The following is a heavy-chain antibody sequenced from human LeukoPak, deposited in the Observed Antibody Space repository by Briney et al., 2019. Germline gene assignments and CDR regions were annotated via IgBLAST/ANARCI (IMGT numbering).Heavy chain of an antibody. V-gene: IGHV3-53*01. CDR1: GFTVSSNY. J-gene: IGHJ3*02. Sequence: PGGSLRLSCAASGFTVSSNYMSWVRQAPGKGLEWVSIIYSGGSTYYADSVKGRFTISRDISKNTLNLQMNSLRAEDTAVYCCARGYYFGSSGTPDAFDIWGQGTMVTVSS. CDR2: IYSGGST. CDR3: ARGYYFGSSGTPDAFDI. D-gene: IGHD3-22*01.